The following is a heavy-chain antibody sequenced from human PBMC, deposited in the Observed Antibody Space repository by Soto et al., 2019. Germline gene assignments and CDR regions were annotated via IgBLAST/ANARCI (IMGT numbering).Heavy chain of an antibody. CDR1: GFTFSSYD. D-gene: IGHD1-26*01. V-gene: IGHV3-64*01. Sequence: EVQLAESGGGMVQPGGSLRLSCVASGFTFSSYDMHWVRQAPGKGLEYVSSISSNGGTTYYGNSVKGRFTISRDNSKNTLYLQMGSLRADDMAVYYCVRRVSGYYDYWGQGTLVTVSS. CDR3: VRRVSGYYDY. CDR2: ISSNGGTT. J-gene: IGHJ4*02.